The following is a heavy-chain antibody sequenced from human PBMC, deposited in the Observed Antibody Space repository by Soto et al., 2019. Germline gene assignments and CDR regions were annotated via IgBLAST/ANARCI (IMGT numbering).Heavy chain of an antibody. Sequence: ESLKISCKGSGYSFTSYWIGWVRQMPGKGLEWMGRIYPTDSYTKYSPSFQGHVTISADKSISTAYLQWSSLKASDTAMYYCAISDASLLWFGELPYYGMDVWGQGTTVTVSS. CDR1: GYSFTSYW. J-gene: IGHJ6*02. D-gene: IGHD3-10*01. CDR3: AISDASLLWFGELPYYGMDV. CDR2: IYPTDSYT. V-gene: IGHV5-10-1*01.